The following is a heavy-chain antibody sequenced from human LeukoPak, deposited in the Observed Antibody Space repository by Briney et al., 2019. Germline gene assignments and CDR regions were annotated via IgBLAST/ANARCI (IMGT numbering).Heavy chain of an antibody. D-gene: IGHD5-12*01. CDR3: AKVTSIFGYSGYYFDY. Sequence: PGGSLRLSCAASGFTFSSYAMHWVRQAPGKGLEWVAVISYDGSNKYYADSVKGRFTISRDNSKNTLYLQMNSLRAEDTAVYYCAKVTSIFGYSGYYFDYWGQGTLVTVSS. J-gene: IGHJ4*02. V-gene: IGHV3-30-3*01. CDR1: GFTFSSYA. CDR2: ISYDGSNK.